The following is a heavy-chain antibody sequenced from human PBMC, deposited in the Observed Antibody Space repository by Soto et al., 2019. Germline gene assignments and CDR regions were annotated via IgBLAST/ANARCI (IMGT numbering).Heavy chain of an antibody. J-gene: IGHJ5*02. Sequence: ASVKVSCKTSGYTFSNYGITWVRQAPGQPLEWLGWISLYSDGTNYAQKFQGRVSMTTDTSTTTAYMELRSLRSDDTAAYYCARVVPGAEAWFGPWGQGALVTVSS. V-gene: IGHV1-18*01. CDR3: ARVVPGAEAWFGP. CDR1: GYTFSNYG. D-gene: IGHD2-2*01. CDR2: ISLYSDGT.